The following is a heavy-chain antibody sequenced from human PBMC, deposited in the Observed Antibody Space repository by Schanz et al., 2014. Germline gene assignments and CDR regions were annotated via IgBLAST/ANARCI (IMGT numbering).Heavy chain of an antibody. CDR3: ARGRTFDY. CDR1: GGTFSSYT. Sequence: QVQLVQSGTEVKKPGASVKVSCKLSGGTFSSYTISWMRQAPGQGLEWMGIINPSGGGTSYALRFQDRVTVTRDTSRSTVYMELSSLRSEDTAVYYCARGRTFDYWGQGTLVTVSS. J-gene: IGHJ4*02. CDR2: INPSGGGT. V-gene: IGHV1-46*01.